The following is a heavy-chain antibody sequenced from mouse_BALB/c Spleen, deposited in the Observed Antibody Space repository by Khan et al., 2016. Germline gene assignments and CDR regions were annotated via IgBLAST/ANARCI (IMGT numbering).Heavy chain of an antibody. J-gene: IGHJ2*01. CDR2: IRLKSDDYVT. CDR3: WILL. V-gene: IGHV6-6*02. Sequence: EVKLEVSGGGLVQPGGSMKLSCVASGFTFSNYWMNWVRQSPEKGFEWVAEIRLKSDDYVTHYAESVRGRFSISRDDSQSSFYMKMNNLRAEDTGIYYCWILLWGQGTTLTVSS. CDR1: GFTFSNYW.